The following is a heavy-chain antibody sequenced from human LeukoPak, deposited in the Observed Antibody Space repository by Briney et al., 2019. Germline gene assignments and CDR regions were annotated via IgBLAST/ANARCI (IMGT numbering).Heavy chain of an antibody. V-gene: IGHV1-2*02. CDR2: INPISGGT. D-gene: IGHD3-3*01. CDR3: ARDRRITIFGVATNWFDP. J-gene: IGHJ5*02. Sequence: GASVKVSCKASGYTFTGYYMHWVRQAPGQGLEWMGWINPISGGTNYAQKFQGRVTMTRDTSISTAYMELSRLRSDDTAVYYCARDRRITIFGVATNWFDPWGQGTLVTVSS. CDR1: GYTFTGYY.